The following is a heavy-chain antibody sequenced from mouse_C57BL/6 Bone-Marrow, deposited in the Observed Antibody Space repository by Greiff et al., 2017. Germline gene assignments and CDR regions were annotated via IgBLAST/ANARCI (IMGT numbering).Heavy chain of an antibody. CDR1: GFTFSDYY. CDR2: ISTGGGST. Sequence: EVKLMESGGGLVQPGGSLKLSCAASGFTFSDYYMYWVRQTPEQRLEWVAYISTGGGSTYYPDTVKGRFTISRDNAKNTLYLQMSRLKSEDTAMYYCARPFFYYAMDYWGQGTSVTVSS. CDR3: ARPFFYYAMDY. J-gene: IGHJ4*01. V-gene: IGHV5-12*01.